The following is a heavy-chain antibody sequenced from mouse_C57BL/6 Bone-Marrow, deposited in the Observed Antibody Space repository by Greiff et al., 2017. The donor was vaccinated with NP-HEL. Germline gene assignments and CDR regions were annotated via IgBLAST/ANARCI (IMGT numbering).Heavy chain of an antibody. CDR1: GYTFTDYE. Sequence: QVQLVESGAELVRPGASVTLSCKASGYTFTDYEMHWVKQTPVHGLEWIGAIDPETGGTAYNQKFKGKAILTADKSSSTAYMELRSLTSEDSAVYHCTRIYYSNLYYFDYWGQGTTLTVSS. J-gene: IGHJ2*01. CDR3: TRIYYSNLYYFDY. D-gene: IGHD2-5*01. CDR2: IDPETGGT. V-gene: IGHV1-15*01.